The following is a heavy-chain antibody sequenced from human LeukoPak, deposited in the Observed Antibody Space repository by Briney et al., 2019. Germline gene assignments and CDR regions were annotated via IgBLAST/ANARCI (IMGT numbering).Heavy chain of an antibody. V-gene: IGHV4-31*03. Sequence: SETLSLTCTVSGGSISSGGYYWSWIRQHPGKGLEWIGYIYYSGSTYYNPSLKSRVTISVDTSKNQFSLKLSSVTAADTAVYYCARRYCSSTSCHPSDYWGQGTLVTVSS. CDR2: IYYSGST. D-gene: IGHD2-2*01. J-gene: IGHJ4*02. CDR1: GGSISSGGYY. CDR3: ARRYCSSTSCHPSDY.